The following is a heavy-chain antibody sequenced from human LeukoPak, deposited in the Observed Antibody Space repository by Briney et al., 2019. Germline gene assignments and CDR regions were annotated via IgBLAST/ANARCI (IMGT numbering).Heavy chain of an antibody. Sequence: SVKVSCKASGGTFSSYAISWVRQAPGQGLEWMGGIIPIFGTANYAQKFQGRVTITADETTSTAYMELSSLRSEDTAVYYCASTPAVAGLSHWFDPWGQGTLVTVSS. D-gene: IGHD6-19*01. CDR3: ASTPAVAGLSHWFDP. V-gene: IGHV1-69*13. CDR1: GGTFSSYA. J-gene: IGHJ5*02. CDR2: IIPIFGTA.